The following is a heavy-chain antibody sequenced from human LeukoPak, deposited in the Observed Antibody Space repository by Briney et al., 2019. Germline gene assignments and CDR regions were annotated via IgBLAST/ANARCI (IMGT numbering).Heavy chain of an antibody. J-gene: IGHJ3*02. D-gene: IGHD3-9*01. Sequence: ASVKVSRTASGYTFTSYGISWVRQAPGQGLEWMGWISAYNGNTNYAQKLQGRVTMTTDTSTSTAYMELRSLRSDDTAVYYCAREFNILTGYYYVGAFDIWGQGTMVTVSS. CDR1: GYTFTSYG. CDR2: ISAYNGNT. CDR3: AREFNILTGYYYVGAFDI. V-gene: IGHV1-18*04.